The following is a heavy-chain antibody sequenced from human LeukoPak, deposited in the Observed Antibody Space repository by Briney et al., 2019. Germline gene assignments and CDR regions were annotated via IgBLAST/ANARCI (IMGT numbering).Heavy chain of an antibody. CDR2: INKDGSEE. V-gene: IGHV3-7*01. D-gene: IGHD3-16*01. CDR1: GFSFTSYW. CDR3: ARDGDFDF. J-gene: IGHJ4*02. Sequence: GGSLRLSCAASGFSFTSYWMSWVRQASGKGLEWVADINKDGSEECYVDSVKGRFTISRDNAKNSLYLQMNSLRVEDTAVYYCARDGDFDFWGQGIQVTVSS.